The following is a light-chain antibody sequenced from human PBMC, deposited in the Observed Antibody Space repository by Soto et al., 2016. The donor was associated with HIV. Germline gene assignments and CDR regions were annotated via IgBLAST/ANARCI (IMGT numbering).Light chain of an antibody. CDR1: QGISNS. Sequence: DIQMTQSPSSLSASVGDRVTITCRASQGISNSLAWYQQKPGKAPKLLLYAASRLESGVPSRFSGSGSGTDYTLTISSLQPEDFATYYCQEARGLTFGGGTKVEIK. V-gene: IGKV1-NL1*01. J-gene: IGKJ4*01. CDR2: AAS. CDR3: QEARGLT.